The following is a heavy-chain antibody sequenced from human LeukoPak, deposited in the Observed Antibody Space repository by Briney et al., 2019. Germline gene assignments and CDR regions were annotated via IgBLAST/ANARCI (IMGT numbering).Heavy chain of an antibody. CDR3: ARTRDGYNILDY. Sequence: GGSLRLSCAASGFTFSSYAMSWVRQAPGKGLEWVSAISGSGGSTYYADSVKGRFTISRDNSKNTLYLQMNSLRAEDTAVYYCARTRDGYNILDYWGQGTLVTVSS. D-gene: IGHD5-24*01. V-gene: IGHV3-23*01. J-gene: IGHJ4*02. CDR1: GFTFSSYA. CDR2: ISGSGGST.